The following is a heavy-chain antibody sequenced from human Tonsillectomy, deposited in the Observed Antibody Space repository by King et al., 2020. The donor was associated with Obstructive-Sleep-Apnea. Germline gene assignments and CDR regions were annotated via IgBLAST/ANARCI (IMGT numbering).Heavy chain of an antibody. J-gene: IGHJ4*02. V-gene: IGHV5-51*01. CDR2: IYPGDSDT. CDR1: GYSFGIYW. CDR3: ARPGQIDY. Sequence: VQLVESGAEVKKPGESLKISCTGSGYSFGIYWIAWVRQMPGKGLEWMGFIYPGDSDTRYSPSFQGQVTISADQSISATYVQWSSLKASDTAMYYCARPGQIDYWGQGTLVTVSS.